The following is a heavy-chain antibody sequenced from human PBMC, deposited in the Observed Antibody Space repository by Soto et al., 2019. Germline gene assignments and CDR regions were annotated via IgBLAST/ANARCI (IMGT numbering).Heavy chain of an antibody. J-gene: IGHJ4*02. V-gene: IGHV1-18*04. Sequence: QVQLVQSGAEVKKPGASVKVSCKASGYTFTSYGISWVRQAPGQGLEWMGWISAYNGNTNYAQKRQGRVTMTTDTSTSTAYMELRSLRSDDTAVYYCARVSWNYDSSGYLDYWGQGTLVTVSS. CDR2: ISAYNGNT. CDR3: ARVSWNYDSSGYLDY. D-gene: IGHD3-22*01. CDR1: GYTFTSYG.